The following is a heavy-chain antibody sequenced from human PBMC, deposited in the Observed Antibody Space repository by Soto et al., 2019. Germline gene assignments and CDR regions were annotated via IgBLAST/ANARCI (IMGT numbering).Heavy chain of an antibody. CDR2: ITPYNGDT. CDR1: NYLFGAFG. J-gene: IGHJ3*01. D-gene: IGHD1-1*01. V-gene: IGHV1-18*01. CDR3: ARISGRRHYFDV. Sequence: QVQLVQSGAEVKNPGASVKVSCKASNYLFGAFGISWVRQAPGQGLEWMGWITPYNGDTHYAEKFQDRVTMSADKSTTTAYMEVRSLTTHDTAVYYCARISGRRHYFDVWGEVTVVTVSS.